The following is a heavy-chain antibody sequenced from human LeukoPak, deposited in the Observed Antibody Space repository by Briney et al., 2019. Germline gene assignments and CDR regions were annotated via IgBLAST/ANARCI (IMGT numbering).Heavy chain of an antibody. D-gene: IGHD3-10*01. V-gene: IGHV3-23*01. CDR2: ISGSGGST. CDR3: AKLGGNYGSGSYQAFDI. Sequence: PGGSLRLSCAASGFTFSSYAMSWVRQAPGKGLEWVSAISGSGGSTYYAGSVKGRFTISRDNSKNMLYLQMNSLRAEDTAVYYCAKLGGNYGSGSYQAFDIWGQGTMVTVSS. J-gene: IGHJ3*02. CDR1: GFTFSSYA.